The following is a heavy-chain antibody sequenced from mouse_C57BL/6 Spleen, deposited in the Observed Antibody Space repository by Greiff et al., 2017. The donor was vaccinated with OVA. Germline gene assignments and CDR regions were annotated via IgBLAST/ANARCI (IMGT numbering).Heavy chain of an antibody. CDR2: IDPETGGT. CDR1: GYTFTDYE. Sequence: QVQLQQSGAELVRPGASVTLSCKASGYTFTDYEMHWVKQTPVHGLEWIGAIDPETGGTAYNQKFKGKAILTADKSSSTAYMELRSLTSEDSAVYYCTINYYDYDVDYWGQGTTLTVSS. CDR3: TINYYDYDVDY. J-gene: IGHJ2*01. V-gene: IGHV1-15*01. D-gene: IGHD2-4*01.